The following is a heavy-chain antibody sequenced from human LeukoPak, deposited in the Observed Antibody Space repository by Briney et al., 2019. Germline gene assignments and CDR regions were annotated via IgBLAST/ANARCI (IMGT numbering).Heavy chain of an antibody. CDR1: GLNFDDYA. D-gene: IGHD6-19*01. V-gene: IGHV3-43*02. CDR2: ISGDGGST. J-gene: IGHJ4*02. Sequence: GGSLRLSCAAPGLNFDDYAVHWVRQAPGKGLEWVSLISGDGGSTFYADSVRGRFTISRDNSKNSLYLQMSSLRSEDTAFYFCARERDSSGWYDYWGQGSLVTVSS. CDR3: ARERDSSGWYDY.